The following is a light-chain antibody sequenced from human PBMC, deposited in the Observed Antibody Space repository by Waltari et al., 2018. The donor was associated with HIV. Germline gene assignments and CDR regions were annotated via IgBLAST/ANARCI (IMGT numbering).Light chain of an antibody. J-gene: IGLJ2*01. CDR1: SSDVGAYNY. CDR3: SSYTSSSSVV. V-gene: IGLV2-14*03. Sequence: QSALTQPASVSGSPGQSITLSCTGTSSDVGAYNYVSWYQQHPGKAPKLMIYDGSNRPSGVSKRFSGSKSGNTASLTISGLQAEDEADYYCSSYTSSSSVVFGGGTKLTVL. CDR2: DGS.